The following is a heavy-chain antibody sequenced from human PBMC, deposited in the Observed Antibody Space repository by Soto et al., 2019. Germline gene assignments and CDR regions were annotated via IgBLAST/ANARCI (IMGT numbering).Heavy chain of an antibody. V-gene: IGHV1-69*01. J-gene: IGHJ6*02. CDR3: ARSLSGSVSYFVGYYYYYGMDV. CDR2: IIPIFGTA. D-gene: IGHD3-10*01. Sequence: QVQLVQSGAEVKKPGSSVKVSCKASGGTFSSYAISWVRQAPGQGLEWMGGIIPIFGTANYAQKFQGRVTSTADESTSTAYMELSSLRSEDTAVYYCARSLSGSVSYFVGYYYYYGMDVWGQGTTGTVAS. CDR1: GGTFSSYA.